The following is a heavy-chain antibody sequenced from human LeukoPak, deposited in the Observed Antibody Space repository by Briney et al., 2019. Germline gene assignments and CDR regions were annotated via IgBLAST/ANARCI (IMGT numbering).Heavy chain of an antibody. CDR2: INHSGST. J-gene: IGHJ4*02. D-gene: IGHD1-26*01. CDR3: ARDSGSFAYPKFDY. CDR1: GGSFSGYY. Sequence: SETLSLTCAVYGGSFSGYYWSWIRQPPGKGLEWIGEINHSGSTNYNPSLKSRVTISVDTSKNQVSLKLSSVTAADTAVYYCARDSGSFAYPKFDYWGQGTLVTVSS. V-gene: IGHV4-34*01.